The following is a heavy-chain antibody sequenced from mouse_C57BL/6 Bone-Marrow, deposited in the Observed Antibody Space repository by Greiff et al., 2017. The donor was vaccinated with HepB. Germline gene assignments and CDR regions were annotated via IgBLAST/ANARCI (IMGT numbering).Heavy chain of an antibody. J-gene: IGHJ1*03. Sequence: VQVVESGPELVKPGASVKLSCKASGYTFTSYWMHWVKQRPGQGLEWIGNINPSNGGTNYNEKFKSKATLTVDKSSSTAYMQLSSLTSEDSAVYYCASEGGYWVWGTGTTVTVSS. CDR3: ASEGGYWV. V-gene: IGHV1-53*01. CDR1: GYTFTSYW. D-gene: IGHD2-3*01. CDR2: INPSNGGT.